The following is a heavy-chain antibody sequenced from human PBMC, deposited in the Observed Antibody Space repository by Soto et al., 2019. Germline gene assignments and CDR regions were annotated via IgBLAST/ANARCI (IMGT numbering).Heavy chain of an antibody. CDR1: GFTFSGYA. CDR3: ANHIPISGG. CDR2: IDGSGSTI. V-gene: IGHV3-23*01. D-gene: IGHD3-3*01. J-gene: IGHJ4*02. Sequence: EVQLLESGGGLVQPGGSLRLSCAASGFTFSGYAMTWVRQAPGKGLEWVSVIDGSGSTIYYADSVKGRFTISRDNSRNTLYLQMNSLRAEDTAVYYCANHIPISGGWGQGTLVTVSS.